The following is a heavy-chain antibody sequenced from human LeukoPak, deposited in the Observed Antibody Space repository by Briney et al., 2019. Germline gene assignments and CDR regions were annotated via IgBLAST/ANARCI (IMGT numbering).Heavy chain of an antibody. CDR1: GGSISSYY. J-gene: IGHJ4*02. Sequence: PSETLSLTCTVSGGSISSYYWSWIRQPPGKGLELIGYIYYSGSTNYNPSLKSRVTISVDTSKNQFSLKLSSVTAADRAVYYCARLELAAAGTLDYWGQGTLVTVSS. CDR3: ARLELAAAGTLDY. CDR2: IYYSGST. V-gene: IGHV4-59*01. D-gene: IGHD6-13*01.